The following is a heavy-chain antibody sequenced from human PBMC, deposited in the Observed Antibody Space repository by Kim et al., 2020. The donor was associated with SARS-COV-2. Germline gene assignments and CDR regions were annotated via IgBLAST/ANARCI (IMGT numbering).Heavy chain of an antibody. V-gene: IGHV3-7*03. CDR2: IRPDGSKK. CDR1: GFTFSDYS. Sequence: GGSLRLSCAASGFTFSDYSMSWVRQAPGKGLEWVANIRPDGSKKSSADSAKGRFTISRDNAQNSLYLQMNSLRAEDTAVYYCARDLDRVAYWGQGTLV. J-gene: IGHJ4*02. CDR3: ARDLDRVAY.